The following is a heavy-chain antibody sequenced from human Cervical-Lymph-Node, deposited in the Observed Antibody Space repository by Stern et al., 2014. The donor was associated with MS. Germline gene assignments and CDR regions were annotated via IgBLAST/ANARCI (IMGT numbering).Heavy chain of an antibody. J-gene: IGHJ6*02. CDR2: IYYSGST. D-gene: IGHD1-26*01. CDR1: GGSVSSGSYY. V-gene: IGHV4-61*01. CDR3: ARDRSVCGMDV. Sequence: QVQLQESGPGLVKPSETLSLTCTVSGGSVSSGSYYWNWIRQPPGKGLEWIGHIYYSGSTNCNPSLKSRVTISVDTSKNQFSLNLSSVTAADTAVYCARDRSVCGMDVWGQGTTVTVSS.